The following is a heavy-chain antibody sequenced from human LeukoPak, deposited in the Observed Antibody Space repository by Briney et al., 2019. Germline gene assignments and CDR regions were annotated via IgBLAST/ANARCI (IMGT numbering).Heavy chain of an antibody. J-gene: IGHJ4*02. CDR1: GGSISSGGYY. CDR3: QKTAYDILTGKSGSFDY. CDR2: IYYSGST. V-gene: IGHV4-31*03. D-gene: IGHD3-9*01. Sequence: SETLSLTCTVSGGSISSGGYYWSWIRQHPGKGLEWIGYIYYSGSTYYNPSLKSRVTISVDTSKNQFSLKLSSVTAADTAVYYSQKTAYDILTGKSGSFDYWGQGTLVTVSS.